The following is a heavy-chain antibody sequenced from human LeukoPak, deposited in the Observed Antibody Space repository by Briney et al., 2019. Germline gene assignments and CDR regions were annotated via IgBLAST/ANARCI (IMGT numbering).Heavy chain of an antibody. V-gene: IGHV3-21*01. CDR3: ARIKSESWGSLTHAFDI. J-gene: IGHJ3*02. CDR1: GFTFSSYD. Sequence: GGSLRLSCAASGFTFSSYDMNWVRQAPGKGLEWVSSISSSSIYIYYADSVKGRVTISRDNAKNTLYLQMNSLRAEDTAVYYCARIKSESWGSLTHAFDIWGQGTMVTVSS. CDR2: ISSSSIYI. D-gene: IGHD3-16*01.